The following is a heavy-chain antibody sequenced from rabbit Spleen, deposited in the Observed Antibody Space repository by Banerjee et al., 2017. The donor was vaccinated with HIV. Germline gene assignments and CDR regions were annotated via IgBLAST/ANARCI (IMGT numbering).Heavy chain of an antibody. CDR1: GFSFSSSYW. CDR3: ARMVANIPYYFNL. Sequence: QEQLVESGGGLVQPGGTLTLTCTASGFSFSSSYWICWVRQAPGKGLEWIACIYTGSSGSTWFATWAKGRFTISKTSSTTVTLQLNSLTAADTATYFCARMVANIPYYFNLWGPGTLVTVS. J-gene: IGHJ4*01. CDR2: IYTGSSGST. V-gene: IGHV1S45*01. D-gene: IGHD6-1*01.